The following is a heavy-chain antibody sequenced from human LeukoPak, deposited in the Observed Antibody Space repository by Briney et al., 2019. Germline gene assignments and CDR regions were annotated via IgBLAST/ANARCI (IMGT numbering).Heavy chain of an antibody. Sequence: SETLSLTCAVYGGSFSGYYWSWIRQPPGKGLEWIGEINHSGSTNYNPSLKSRVTISVDTSKNQFSLKPSSVTAADTAVYYCARDPGIAAAGTGDYWGQGTLVTVSS. CDR3: ARDPGIAAAGTGDY. V-gene: IGHV4-34*01. CDR2: INHSGST. J-gene: IGHJ4*02. D-gene: IGHD6-13*01. CDR1: GGSFSGYY.